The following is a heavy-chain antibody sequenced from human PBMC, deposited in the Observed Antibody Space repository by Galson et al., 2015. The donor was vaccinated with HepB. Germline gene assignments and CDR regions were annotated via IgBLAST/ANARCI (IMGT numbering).Heavy chain of an antibody. CDR1: GFTFSSYS. J-gene: IGHJ3*02. CDR3: ARSYYGSGIGAFDI. V-gene: IGHV3-33*08. CDR2: IWYDGGNK. D-gene: IGHD3-10*01. Sequence: SLRLSCAASGFTFSSYSMNWVRQAPGKGLEWVAVIWYDGGNKYYADSVKGRFTISRDNSKNTLYLQMNSLRAEDTAVYYCARSYYGSGIGAFDIWGQGTMVTVSS.